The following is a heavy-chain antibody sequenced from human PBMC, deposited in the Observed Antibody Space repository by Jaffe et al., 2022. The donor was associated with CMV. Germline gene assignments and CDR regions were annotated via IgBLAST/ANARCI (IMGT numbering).Heavy chain of an antibody. CDR1: GGSFGGYY. CDR2: IYQSGSS. CDR3: AREITGRNFDNYWYFDL. J-gene: IGHJ2*01. V-gene: IGHV4-59*01. D-gene: IGHD3-16*01. Sequence: QVQLQESGPGLVKPSETLSLTCTVSGGSFGGYYWTWIRQPPGKGLEWIANIYQSGSSKYNPSLKSRVTISVDTSKNQFSLKLSSVTAADTAFYYCAREITGRNFDNYWYFDLWGRGILVTVSS.